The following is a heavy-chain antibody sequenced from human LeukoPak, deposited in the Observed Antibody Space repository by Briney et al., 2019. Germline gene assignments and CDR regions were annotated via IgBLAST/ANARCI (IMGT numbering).Heavy chain of an antibody. Sequence: PGGSLRLSCGASGFTFSSYAMSWVRQAPGKGLEWVSYISTSSNTIHYADSVKGRFTISRDNAKNSLYLQMSSLSDEDTAVYYCARDRGTSGYLPRGQGTLVTVSS. CDR1: GFTFSSYA. CDR3: ARDRGTSGYLP. V-gene: IGHV3-48*02. D-gene: IGHD3-22*01. CDR2: ISTSSNTI. J-gene: IGHJ5*02.